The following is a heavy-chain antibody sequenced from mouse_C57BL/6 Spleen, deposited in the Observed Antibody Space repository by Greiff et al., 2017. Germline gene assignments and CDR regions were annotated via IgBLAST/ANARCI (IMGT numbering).Heavy chain of an antibody. CDR1: GYAFSSSW. D-gene: IGHD2-14*01. Sequence: QVQLQQSGPELVKPGASVKISCKASGYAFSSSWMNWVKQRPGKGLEWIGRIYPGDGDTNYNGKFKGKATLTADKSSSTAYMQLSSLTSEDSAVYFCARSSHRGNYYAKGDWGQGTSVTVSS. J-gene: IGHJ4*01. CDR3: ARSSHRGNYYAKGD. CDR2: IYPGDGDT. V-gene: IGHV1-82*01.